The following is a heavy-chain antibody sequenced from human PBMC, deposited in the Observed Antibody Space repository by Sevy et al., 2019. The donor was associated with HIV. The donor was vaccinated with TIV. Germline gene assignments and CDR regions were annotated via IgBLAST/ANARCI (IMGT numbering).Heavy chain of an antibody. CDR2: ISSSGGST. CDR1: GFTFSSYA. J-gene: IGHJ4*02. V-gene: IGHV3-23*01. D-gene: IGHD3-10*01. CDR3: PKVLGRYGSFDY. Sequence: GGSLRLSCAASGFTFSSYAMSWVRQAPGKGLEWVSAISSSGGSTYYADSVKGRFTISRDNSKNTLFLQMSSLRAEDTAIYYWPKVLGRYGSFDYWGQGALVTVSS.